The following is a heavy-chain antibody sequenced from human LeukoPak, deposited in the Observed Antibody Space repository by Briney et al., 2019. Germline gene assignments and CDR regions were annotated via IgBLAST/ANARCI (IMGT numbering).Heavy chain of an antibody. V-gene: IGHV3-66*01. J-gene: IGHJ3*02. CDR3: ARTRTFGETSDAFDI. D-gene: IGHD3-10*01. CDR1: GFTFGDYA. CDR2: IYSGGYT. Sequence: QSGGSLRLSCTASGFTFGDYAMSWVRQAPGKGLEWVSVIYSGGYTNYPDSVKGRFTISRDSSKNTLYLQMNSLRAEDTAVYYCARTRTFGETSDAFDIWGQGTMVTVSS.